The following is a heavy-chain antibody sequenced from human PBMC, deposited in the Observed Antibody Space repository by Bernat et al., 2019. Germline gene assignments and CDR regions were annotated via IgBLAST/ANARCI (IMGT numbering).Heavy chain of an antibody. V-gene: IGHV3-74*01. CDR2: INSDGSST. D-gene: IGHD3-3*01. J-gene: IGHJ4*02. CDR1: GFTFSSYW. CDR3: ARVRVTIFGVVIGLDY. Sequence: EVQLVESGGGLVQPGGSLRLSCAASGFTFSSYWMHWVRQAPGKGLVGVSRINSDGSSTSYADSVKGRFTISRDNAKNTLYLQMNSLRAEDTAVYYCARVRVTIFGVVIGLDYWGQGTLVTVSS.